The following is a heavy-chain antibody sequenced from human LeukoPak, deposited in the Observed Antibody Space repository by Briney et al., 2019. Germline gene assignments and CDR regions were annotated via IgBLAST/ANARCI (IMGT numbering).Heavy chain of an antibody. CDR1: GGSISSYY. V-gene: IGHV4-59*12. CDR2: IYYSGST. CDR3: ARDPAFNWFDP. J-gene: IGHJ5*02. Sequence: SETLSLTCTVSGGSISSYYWSWIRQPPGKGLEWIGYIYYSGSTNYNPSLKSRVTISVDTSKNQFSLKLSSVTAADTAVYYCARDPAFNWFDPWGQGTLVTVSS.